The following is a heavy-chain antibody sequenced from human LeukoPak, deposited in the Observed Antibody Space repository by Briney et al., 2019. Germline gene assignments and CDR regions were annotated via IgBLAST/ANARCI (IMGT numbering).Heavy chain of an antibody. Sequence: PGGSLRLSCAASGFTFSSYEMNWVRQAPGKGLEWVSYISSSGSTIYYADSVKGRFAISRDNAKNSLYLQMNSLRAEDTAVYYCAELGITMIGGVWGKGTTVTISP. CDR2: ISSSGSTI. V-gene: IGHV3-48*03. D-gene: IGHD3-10*02. CDR3: AELGITMIGGV. J-gene: IGHJ6*04. CDR1: GFTFSSYE.